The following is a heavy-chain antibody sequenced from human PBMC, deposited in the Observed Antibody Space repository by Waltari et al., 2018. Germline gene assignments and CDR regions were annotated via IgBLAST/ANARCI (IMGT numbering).Heavy chain of an antibody. CDR3: AKDRTPSSSWYYFDY. J-gene: IGHJ4*02. V-gene: IGHV3-23*03. Sequence: EVQLLESGGGLVQPGGSLRLSCAASGFTFSSYAMSWVRQAPGKGLEWVSVIYSGGSTYYADSVKGRFTISRDNSKNTLYLQMNSLRAEDTAVYYCAKDRTPSSSWYYFDYWGQGTLVTVSS. D-gene: IGHD6-13*01. CDR2: IYSGGST. CDR1: GFTFSSYA.